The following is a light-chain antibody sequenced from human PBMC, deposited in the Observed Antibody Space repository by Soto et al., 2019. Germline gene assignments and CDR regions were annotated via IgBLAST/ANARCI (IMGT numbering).Light chain of an antibody. CDR3: QQAKSLPYT. V-gene: IGKV1-12*01. Sequence: DIQMTQSPSSVSVSVGDRVIITCRASQDIDRWLAWYQQRPGKAPKLLLYGAFNLQSGVPSRFNGSGSGTDYTLPSTSSRPKDFATYYCQQAKSLPYTFGQVTKLEIK. J-gene: IGKJ2*01. CDR1: QDIDRW. CDR2: GAF.